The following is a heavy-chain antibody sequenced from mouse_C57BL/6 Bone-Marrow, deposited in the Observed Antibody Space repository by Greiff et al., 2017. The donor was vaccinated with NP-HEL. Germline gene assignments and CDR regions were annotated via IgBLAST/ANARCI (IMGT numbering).Heavy chain of an antibody. CDR3: ASITTVVNY. CDR1: GFTFSSYG. D-gene: IGHD1-1*01. V-gene: IGHV5-6*01. J-gene: IGHJ2*01. Sequence: EVKLVESGGDLVKPGGSLKLSCAASGFTFSSYGMSWVRQTPDKRLEWVATISSGGSYTYYPDSVKGRFTISRDNAKNTLYLQMSSLKSEDTAMYYCASITTVVNYWGQGTTLTVSS. CDR2: ISSGGSYT.